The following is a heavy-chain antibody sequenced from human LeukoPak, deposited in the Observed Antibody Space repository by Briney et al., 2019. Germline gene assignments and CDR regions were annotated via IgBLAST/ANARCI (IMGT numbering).Heavy chain of an antibody. CDR2: ISGSGGST. CDR3: AKEYGNYASTYFDY. Sequence: GGSLRLSCAASGFTFSNYAMSWVRQAPGKGLEWVSGISGSGGSTYYADSVEGRFTISRDNSKNTLYLQMNSLRADDTAIYYCAKEYGNYASTYFDYWGQGTLVTVSS. CDR1: GFTFSNYA. D-gene: IGHD4-11*01. J-gene: IGHJ4*02. V-gene: IGHV3-23*01.